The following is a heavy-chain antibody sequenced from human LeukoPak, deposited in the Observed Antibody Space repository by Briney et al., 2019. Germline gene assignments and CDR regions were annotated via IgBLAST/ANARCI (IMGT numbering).Heavy chain of an antibody. V-gene: IGHV5-51*01. D-gene: IGHD3-22*01. CDR1: GYSFTSYW. CDR3: ARHADYVVVVTPPDY. CDR2: IYPGDSDT. Sequence: KIGESLKISCKGSGYSFTSYWIGWVRQMPGKGLEWMGIIYPGDSDTRYSPSFQGQVTISADKSISTAYLQWSSLKASDTAMYYCARHADYVVVVTPPDYWGQGTLVTVSS. J-gene: IGHJ4*02.